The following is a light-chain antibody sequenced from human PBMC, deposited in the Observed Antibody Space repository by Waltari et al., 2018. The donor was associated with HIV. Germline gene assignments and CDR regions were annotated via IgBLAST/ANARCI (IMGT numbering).Light chain of an antibody. J-gene: IGKJ1*01. Sequence: EIVLTQSPGTLSLSPGERATISCRASQSVSRSYLAWYQQKPGQAPRLLIYGASSRATGIPDRFSGSGSGTDFTLTISRLEPEDFAVYYCQQYGSSPRTFGQGTKVEIK. V-gene: IGKV3-20*01. CDR3: QQYGSSPRT. CDR1: QSVSRSY. CDR2: GAS.